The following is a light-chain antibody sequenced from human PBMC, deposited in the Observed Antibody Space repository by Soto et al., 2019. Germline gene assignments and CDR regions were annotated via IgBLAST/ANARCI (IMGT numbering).Light chain of an antibody. Sequence: IVLQPSPDTLSLSPGERATLSCRASQSVRSNYLAWYQQKPGQAPRFLIYEASSGDTGIPDRFSGSVSGTDCTRTISRLEPEDFAVYYCQQYGSTPLTFGGGTTVDIK. CDR2: EAS. J-gene: IGKJ4*01. CDR3: QQYGSTPLT. CDR1: QSVRSNY. V-gene: IGKV3-20*01.